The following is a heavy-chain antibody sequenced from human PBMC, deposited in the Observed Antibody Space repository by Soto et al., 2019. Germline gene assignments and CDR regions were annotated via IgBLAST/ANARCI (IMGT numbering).Heavy chain of an antibody. V-gene: IGHV3-23*01. J-gene: IGHJ4*02. CDR1: GFTSSSYA. Sequence: PGGSLRLSCAASGFTSSSYAMSWVRQAPGKGLEWVSAISGSGGSTYYADSVKGRFTISRDNSKNTLYLQMNSLRAEDTAVYYCAKDTGYNSSWYVGDYWGQGTLVTVSS. CDR2: ISGSGGST. D-gene: IGHD6-13*01. CDR3: AKDTGYNSSWYVGDY.